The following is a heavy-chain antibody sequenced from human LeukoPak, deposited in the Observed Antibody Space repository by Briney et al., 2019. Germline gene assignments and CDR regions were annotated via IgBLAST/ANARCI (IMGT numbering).Heavy chain of an antibody. V-gene: IGHV3-11*04. CDR2: ISSSGSTI. CDR3: ARERNRSYYGSGSYYKAMYYFDY. D-gene: IGHD3-10*01. CDR1: GFTFSDYY. J-gene: IGHJ4*02. Sequence: GGSLRLSCAASGFTFSDYYMSWIRQAPGKGLEWVSYISSSGSTIYYADSVKGRFTISRDNAKNSLYLQMNSLRAEDTAVYYCARERNRSYYGSGSYYKAMYYFDYWGQGTLVIVSS.